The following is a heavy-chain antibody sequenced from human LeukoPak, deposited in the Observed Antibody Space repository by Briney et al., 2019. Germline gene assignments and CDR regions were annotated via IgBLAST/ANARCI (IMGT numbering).Heavy chain of an antibody. CDR2: IAYDGGTK. Sequence: GGSLRLSCAASGFTFSSYAMHWVRQAPGKGLEWVAVIAYDGGTKYYADSVKGRFTISRDNSKNTLYLEMNSLRAEDAAVYYCARVGGPGYCSSTSCFQDYWGQGTLVTVSS. CDR1: GFTFSSYA. CDR3: ARVGGPGYCSSTSCFQDY. V-gene: IGHV3-30-3*01. D-gene: IGHD2-2*01. J-gene: IGHJ4*02.